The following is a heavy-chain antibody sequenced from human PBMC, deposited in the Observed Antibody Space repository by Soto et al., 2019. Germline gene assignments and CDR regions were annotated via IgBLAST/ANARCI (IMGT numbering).Heavy chain of an antibody. CDR3: ACPNGSGYYPGSFQH. V-gene: IGHV1-69*06. D-gene: IGHD3-3*01. CDR1: GGTFSSYA. Sequence: QVQLVQSGAEVKKPGSSVKFSCKASGGTFSSYAISWLRQAPGQGLEWMGGIIPIFGTANYAQKFQGRVTITADKSTSTAFMELSILRSEDTAVYYFACPNGSGYYPGSFQHWGQGTLVTVSS. J-gene: IGHJ1*01. CDR2: IIPIFGTA.